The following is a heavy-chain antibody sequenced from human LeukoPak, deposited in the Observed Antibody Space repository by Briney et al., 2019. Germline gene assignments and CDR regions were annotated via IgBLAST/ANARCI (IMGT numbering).Heavy chain of an antibody. V-gene: IGHV1-46*01. CDR1: GYTFTSYY. D-gene: IGHD3-22*01. CDR2: INPSGGST. CDR3: ARGPGPADDGGGYCFDY. Sequence: ASVKVSCKASGYTFTSYYLYWVRQAPGQGLEWMGVINPSGGSTTSAQKFQGRVTMTRDTSTSTVYMELRSLRSEDPAVYYCARGPGPADDGGGYCFDYWGQGTLVTVPS. J-gene: IGHJ4*02.